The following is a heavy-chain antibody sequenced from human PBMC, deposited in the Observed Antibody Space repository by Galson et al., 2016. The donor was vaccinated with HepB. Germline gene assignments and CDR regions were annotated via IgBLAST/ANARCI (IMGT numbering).Heavy chain of an antibody. CDR1: GFTFNNYD. CDR3: AKDSPYWVPLGYYYGMDV. Sequence: SLRLSCAASGFTFNNYDMTWVRQAPGKGLEWFSTISGSGGSTDYADSVKGRFTISRDNSKNTLYLQMNSLRAEDTAVYYCAKDSPYWVPLGYYYGMDVWGQGTTVTVSS. CDR2: ISGSGGST. D-gene: IGHD2-15*01. J-gene: IGHJ6*02. V-gene: IGHV3-23*01.